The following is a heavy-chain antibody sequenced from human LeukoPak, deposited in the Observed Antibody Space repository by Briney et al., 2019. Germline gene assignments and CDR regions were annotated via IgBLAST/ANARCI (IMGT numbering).Heavy chain of an antibody. CDR3: AKDRKNTMIVVGFDY. Sequence: GGSLRLSCAASGFTFSSYAMSWVRQAPGKGLEWVSGISSSGSGGNTYYADSVKGRFTISRDSSKNTLFLHMNTLRAEDTAIYYCAKDRKNTMIVVGFDYWGQGTLVTVSS. CDR1: GFTFSSYA. D-gene: IGHD3-22*01. CDR2: ISSSGSGGNT. V-gene: IGHV3-23*01. J-gene: IGHJ4*02.